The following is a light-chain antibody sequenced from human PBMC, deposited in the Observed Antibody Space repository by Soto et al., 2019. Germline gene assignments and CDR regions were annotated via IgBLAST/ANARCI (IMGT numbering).Light chain of an antibody. CDR2: EVT. Sequence: QSVLTQPASVSGSPGQSITISCTGTSSDVGSYNLVSWYQQHPGKAPKLMISEVTKRPSGVSNRFSGSKSGNTASLTISGLQAEDEVDYFCCSYAGTSTPYVFGTGTKVTVL. CDR3: CSYAGTSTPYV. CDR1: SSDVGSYNL. V-gene: IGLV2-23*02. J-gene: IGLJ1*01.